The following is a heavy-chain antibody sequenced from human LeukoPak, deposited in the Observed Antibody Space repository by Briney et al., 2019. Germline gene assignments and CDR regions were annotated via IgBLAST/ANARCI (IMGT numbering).Heavy chain of an antibody. CDR2: IIPILGIA. Sequence: GSSVKVSCKASGGTFSSYAISWVRQAPGQGLEWMGRIIPILGIANYAQKFQGRVTITADKSTSTAYMELSSLRSEDTAVHYCAREGAPAAGTDYWGQGTLVTVSS. D-gene: IGHD6-13*01. V-gene: IGHV1-69*04. CDR3: AREGAPAAGTDY. CDR1: GGTFSSYA. J-gene: IGHJ4*02.